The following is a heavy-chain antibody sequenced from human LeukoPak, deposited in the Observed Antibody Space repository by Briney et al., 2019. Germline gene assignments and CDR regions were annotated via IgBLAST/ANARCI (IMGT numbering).Heavy chain of an antibody. J-gene: IGHJ4*02. D-gene: IGHD4-17*01. CDR3: ARATGNYGDFDY. V-gene: IGHV1-8*01. CDR1: GYTFTSYD. Sequence: GASVKVSCKASGYTFTSYDINWVRQATGQGLEWMGWMNPNSGNTGYAQKFQGRVTMTRNTSISTAYMELSSLRSGDTAVYYCARATGNYGDFDYWGQGTLVTVSS. CDR2: MNPNSGNT.